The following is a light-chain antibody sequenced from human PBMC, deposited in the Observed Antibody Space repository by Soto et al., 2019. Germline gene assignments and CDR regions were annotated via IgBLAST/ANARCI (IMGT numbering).Light chain of an antibody. CDR2: AAS. CDR3: QHRSNWPPT. V-gene: IGKV1-39*01. J-gene: IGKJ4*01. Sequence: DIQMTQSPSSLSASVGDRFTIPCRASQSISSYLNWYQQKPGKAPKLLIYAASSLQSGVPSRFSGSGSGTDFTLTISSLQPEDFALYYCQHRSNWPPTFGGGTKVEIK. CDR1: QSISSY.